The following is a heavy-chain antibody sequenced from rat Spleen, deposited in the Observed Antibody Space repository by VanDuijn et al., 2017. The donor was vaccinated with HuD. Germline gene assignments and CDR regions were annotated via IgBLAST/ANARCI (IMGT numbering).Heavy chain of an antibody. V-gene: IGHV3-1*01. Sequence: EVQLQESGPGLVKPSQSFSLTCSVTGSSITSNYWAWIRKFPGNKMEWMGYINYSGFTGYNPSLKSRISITRDTSKNQFCLQLNSVTTEDTATYYCVSRRGTWFAYWGQGTLVTVSS. CDR3: VSRRGTWFAY. CDR1: GSSITSNY. J-gene: IGHJ3*01. CDR2: INYSGFT. D-gene: IGHD1-11*01.